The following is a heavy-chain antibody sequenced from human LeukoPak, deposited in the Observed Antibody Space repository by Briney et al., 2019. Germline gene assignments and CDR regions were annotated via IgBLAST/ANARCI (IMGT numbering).Heavy chain of an antibody. D-gene: IGHD4-4*01. CDR3: ARDDYSKSGYGMDV. CDR1: GYTFTSYD. CDR2: MNPNSDNT. J-gene: IGHJ6*02. Sequence: GASVKVSCKASGYTFTSYDINWVRQATGQGLEWMGWMNPNSDNTGYAQKFQGRVTMTRNTSISTAYMELSSLRSEDTAVYYCARDDYSKSGYGMDVWGQGTTVTVSS. V-gene: IGHV1-8*01.